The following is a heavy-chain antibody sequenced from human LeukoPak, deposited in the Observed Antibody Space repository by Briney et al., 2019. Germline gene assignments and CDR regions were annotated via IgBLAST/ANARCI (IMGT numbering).Heavy chain of an antibody. Sequence: SQTLSLTCAISGDSVSSNGAAWNWIRQSPSRGLEWLGRTYYRSKWYNDYAVSVKSRITINPDTSKNQFSLQLNSVTPEDTAVYYCARGARYGFIRATAVHMDVWGKGTTVTISS. CDR1: GDSVSSNGAA. J-gene: IGHJ6*03. CDR3: ARGARYGFIRATAVHMDV. CDR2: TYYRSKWYN. D-gene: IGHD5-18*01. V-gene: IGHV6-1*01.